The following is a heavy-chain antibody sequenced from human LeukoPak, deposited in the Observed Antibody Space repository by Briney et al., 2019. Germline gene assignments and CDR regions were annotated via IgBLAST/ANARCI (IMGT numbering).Heavy chain of an antibody. D-gene: IGHD2-15*01. CDR1: GFTFSSYS. CDR2: SSSSSSYI. Sequence: GGSLRLSCAASGFTFSSYSMNWVRQAPGKGLEWVSSSSSSSSYIFYADSVEGRFTISRDNAKNSLYLQMNSLRAEDTALYYCARDVYCSGGSCYPLPDYWGQGTLVTVSS. J-gene: IGHJ4*02. V-gene: IGHV3-21*01. CDR3: ARDVYCSGGSCYPLPDY.